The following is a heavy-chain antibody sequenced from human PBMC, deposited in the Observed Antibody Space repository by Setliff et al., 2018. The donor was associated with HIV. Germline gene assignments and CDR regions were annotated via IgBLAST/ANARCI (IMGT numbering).Heavy chain of an antibody. D-gene: IGHD1-7*01. V-gene: IGHV4-38-2*02. CDR3: ARDGTRQMWGSDYFHNYYIDV. J-gene: IGHJ6*03. Sequence: SETLSLTCAVSGYSISSGYYWGWIRQPPGKGLEWIGSIYHSGSTYYNPSLKSRVTISVDTSKNQFSLKLSSVTPEDSAVYYCARDGTRQMWGSDYFHNYYIDVWDKGTTVTVSS. CDR1: GYSISSGYY. CDR2: IYHSGST.